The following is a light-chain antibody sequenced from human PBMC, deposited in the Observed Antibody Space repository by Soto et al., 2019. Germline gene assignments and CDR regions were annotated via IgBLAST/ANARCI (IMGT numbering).Light chain of an antibody. CDR1: SSDVGGYNY. V-gene: IGLV2-8*01. Sequence: QSALTQPPSASGSPGQSVAISCTGTSSDVGGYNYVSWYQQLPGKAPKLMIYDVSKRPSGVPDRFSGSKSGNSASLTVSGLQAADEADYYCSSYACTHIGFGTGTKLTV. CDR3: SSYACTHIG. CDR2: DVS. J-gene: IGLJ1*01.